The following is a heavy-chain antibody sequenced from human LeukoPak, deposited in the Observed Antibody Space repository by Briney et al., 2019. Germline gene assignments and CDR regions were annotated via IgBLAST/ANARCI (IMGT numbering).Heavy chain of an antibody. CDR3: ARLGRYGSHYMYI. V-gene: IGHV5-51*01. Sequence: GEALKISCKGSGYSFTSYWIGWVRQMPGKGLEWMGILYPGDSDTRYSPSFQGQVTISADKSISTAYLQWNRLNASDTAMYYLARLGRYGSHYMYIWGEESQGTVSS. CDR1: GYSFTSYW. J-gene: IGHJ6*03. D-gene: IGHD3-10*01. CDR2: LYPGDSDT.